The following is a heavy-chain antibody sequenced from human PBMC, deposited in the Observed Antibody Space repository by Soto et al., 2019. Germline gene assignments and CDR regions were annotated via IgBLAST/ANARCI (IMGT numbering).Heavy chain of an antibody. D-gene: IGHD3-10*01. J-gene: IGHJ4*02. Sequence: QVQVMQSGAQLTQPGASVKVSCETSGYPLPTYGLSWVRQAPGQGLEWMGWIVGDSGNTVYAQKFQGRVTMYRDTSTTTGYMALRRLTSDDSAPYYCATVSGYGSGSRRFDFWGQGTLVSVSS. CDR2: IVGDSGNT. V-gene: IGHV1-18*01. CDR3: ATVSGYGSGSRRFDF. CDR1: GYPLPTYG.